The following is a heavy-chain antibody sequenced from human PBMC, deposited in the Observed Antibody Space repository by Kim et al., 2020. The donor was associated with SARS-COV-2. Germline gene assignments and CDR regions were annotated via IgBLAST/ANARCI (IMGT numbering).Heavy chain of an antibody. J-gene: IGHJ4*02. CDR3: ARAEHGFLFGDYYDSCGPDY. CDR2: INPSGGST. D-gene: IGHD3-22*01. CDR1: GYTFTSYY. V-gene: IGHV1-46*01. Sequence: ASVKVSCKASGYTFTSYYMHWVRQAPGQGLEWMGIINPSGGSTSYAQKFQGRVTMTRDTSTSTVYMELSSLRSEDTAVYYCARAEHGFLFGDYYDSCGPDYWGQGTLVTVSS.